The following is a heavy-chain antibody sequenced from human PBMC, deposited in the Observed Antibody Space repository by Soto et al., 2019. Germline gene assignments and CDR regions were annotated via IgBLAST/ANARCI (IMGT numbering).Heavy chain of an antibody. CDR1: GYSFTGYY. J-gene: IGHJ4*02. V-gene: IGHV1-2*02. Sequence: ASVKVSCKASGYSFTGYYLHWVRQAPGQGLEWMGCISPNRGGTNYAQKFQGRVTMTRDTSISTAYMELNRLTSDDTAGYYCARLPDRDSSGDHYSDWGQGTLVTVSS. CDR3: ARLPDRDSSGDHYSD. CDR2: ISPNRGGT. D-gene: IGHD3-22*01.